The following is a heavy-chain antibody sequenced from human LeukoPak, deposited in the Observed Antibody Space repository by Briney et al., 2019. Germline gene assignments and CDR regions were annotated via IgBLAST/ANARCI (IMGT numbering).Heavy chain of an antibody. Sequence: GGSLRLSCAASGFTFSSYDMHWVRQAPGKGLEWVARISDDGANKYYVDSVKGRVTISRDNSKNTLFLQMNSLRAEDTAVYYCAKDSSSSNYYYGMDVWGQGTTVTVSS. V-gene: IGHV3-30*18. CDR1: GFTFSSYD. D-gene: IGHD6-6*01. CDR2: ISDDGANK. CDR3: AKDSSSSNYYYGMDV. J-gene: IGHJ6*02.